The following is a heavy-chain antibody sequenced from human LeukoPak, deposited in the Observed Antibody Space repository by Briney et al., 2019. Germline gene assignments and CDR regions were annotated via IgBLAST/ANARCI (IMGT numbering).Heavy chain of an antibody. CDR3: ARWATAGRCFDY. D-gene: IGHD6-13*01. CDR1: GFTCSDYY. CDR2: ISGGGSVM. Sequence: GGYLRLSCAASGFTCSDYYMTWIRQAPGQGLEWVSYISGGGSVMSYADSVKGRFTVSRDNAKNSLFLQMNSLRAEDTAVYYCARWATAGRCFDYWGQGTLVTVSS. V-gene: IGHV3-11*01. J-gene: IGHJ4*02.